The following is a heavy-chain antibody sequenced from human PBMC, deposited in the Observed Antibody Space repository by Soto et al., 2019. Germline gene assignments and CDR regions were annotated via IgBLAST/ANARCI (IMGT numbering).Heavy chain of an antibody. CDR1: GCAFTGYY. J-gene: IGHJ6*02. D-gene: IGHD2-15*01. CDR3: ARDIGVVAATELVGMDV. CDR2: INPNSGGT. Sequence: ASVKVTCKASGCAFTGYYMRWPRQAPGQGLEWMGWINPNSGGTNYAQKFQGWVTMTRDTSISTAYMELSRLRSDDTAVYYCARDIGVVAATELVGMDVWGQGTTVTVSS. V-gene: IGHV1-2*04.